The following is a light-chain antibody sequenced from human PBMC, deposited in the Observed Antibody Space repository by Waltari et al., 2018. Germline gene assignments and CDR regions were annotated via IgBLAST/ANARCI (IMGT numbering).Light chain of an antibody. CDR2: AAS. Sequence: DIQMTQSPSSLSASVGDRVTITCRASQDISNSVAWYQQKPGKAPNLLITAASRLQSGVLSRYSGGGAVTAYSLSISSLQPDDVATDYCQQYCCTPLFTFGQGTELEIK. V-gene: IGKV1-NL1*01. CDR3: QQYCCTPLFT. CDR1: QDISNS. J-gene: IGKJ2*01.